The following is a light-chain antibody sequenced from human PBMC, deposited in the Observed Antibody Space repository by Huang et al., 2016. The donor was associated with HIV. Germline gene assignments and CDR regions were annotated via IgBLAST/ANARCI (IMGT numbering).Light chain of an antibody. CDR3: QQGNSFPLT. Sequence: DIQMTQSPSSVSASVGDRVTITCRASQDIGSYLAWYQQKPWKAPKVLIYAASSLESVVPIRFTGSGFGTHFALTIDSLQPEDFATYYCQQGNSFPLTFGGGTKVQI. CDR1: QDIGSY. CDR2: AAS. J-gene: IGKJ4*01. V-gene: IGKV1-12*01.